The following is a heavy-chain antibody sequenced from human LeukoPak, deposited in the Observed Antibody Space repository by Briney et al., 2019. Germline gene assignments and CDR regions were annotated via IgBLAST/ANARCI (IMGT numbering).Heavy chain of an antibody. V-gene: IGHV3-9*01. CDR2: ISWNSGSI. D-gene: IGHD6-19*01. CDR1: GFTFDDYA. J-gene: IGHJ6*02. Sequence: GGSLRLSCAASGFTFDDYAMHWDRQAPGKGLEWVSSISWNSGSIGYANSVKGRFTISRDNAKNSPYPQMNSLRAEDTALYYCARDLDVKSSGWDYYYGMDVWGQGTTVTVSS. CDR3: ARDLDVKSSGWDYYYGMDV.